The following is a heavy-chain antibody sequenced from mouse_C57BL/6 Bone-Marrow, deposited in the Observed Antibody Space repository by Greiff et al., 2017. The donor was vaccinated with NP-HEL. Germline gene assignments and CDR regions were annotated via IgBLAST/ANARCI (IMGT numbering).Heavy chain of an antibody. CDR3: AGGAY. J-gene: IGHJ3*01. Sequence: QVQLQQSGPELVKPGASVKISCTASGYAFSSSWMNWVKQRPGKGLEWIGRIYPGDGATNYNGKLKGKATLTADQSSSPAYMQLSSLTSEDSAVYFCAGGAYWGQGTLVTVSA. V-gene: IGHV1-82*01. CDR2: IYPGDGAT. CDR1: GYAFSSSW.